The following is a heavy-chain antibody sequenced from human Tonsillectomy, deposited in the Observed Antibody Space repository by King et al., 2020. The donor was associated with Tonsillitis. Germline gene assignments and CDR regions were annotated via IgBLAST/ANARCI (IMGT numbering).Heavy chain of an antibody. V-gene: IGHV5-51*03. Sequence: EEQLVQSGAEVKKPGESLKISCKGSGYTFTNYWIGWVRQMPGKGLEWVGVIYPSESDTRYSPSFEGQVTISADKSINTAYLHWSSLKASDTAIYYCARLIAQHCGPVTCHAWDYWGQGTLVTVSS. CDR1: GYTFTNYW. J-gene: IGHJ4*02. CDR2: IYPSESDT. D-gene: IGHD2-21*01. CDR3: ARLIAQHCGPVTCHAWDY.